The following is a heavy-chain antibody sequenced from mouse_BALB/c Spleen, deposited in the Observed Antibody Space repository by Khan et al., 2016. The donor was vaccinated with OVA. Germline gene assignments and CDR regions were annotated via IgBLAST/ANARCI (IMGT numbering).Heavy chain of an antibody. J-gene: IGHJ3*01. Sequence: EVELVESGGDLVKPGGSLRLSCAASGFTFSAYGMAWVRQAPDKRLEWVATINSDGGYTYYPDTVKGRFTIYRNNAENTLSLQMSSLKSEDTAIYYCASHLTGSFAYWGQGTLVTVSA. CDR3: ASHLTGSFAY. D-gene: IGHD4-1*01. CDR1: GFTFSAYG. V-gene: IGHV5-6*01. CDR2: INSDGGYT.